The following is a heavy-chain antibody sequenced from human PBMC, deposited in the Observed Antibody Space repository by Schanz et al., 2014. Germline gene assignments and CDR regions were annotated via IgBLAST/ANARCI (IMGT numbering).Heavy chain of an antibody. CDR3: ARVEVSMVQGLIPSYYFDS. V-gene: IGHV3-48*01. CDR1: GFTFSDYG. D-gene: IGHD3-10*01. Sequence: DVQLVDSGGGLVQPGGSLRLSCAASGFTFSDYGMSWVRQAPGKGLEWISYISTTSSNIYYADSVKGRFTISRDDAKNSLYLQMNSLSAEDTAVYYCARVEVSMVQGLIPSYYFDSWGQGTPVTVSS. CDR2: ISTTSSNI. J-gene: IGHJ4*02.